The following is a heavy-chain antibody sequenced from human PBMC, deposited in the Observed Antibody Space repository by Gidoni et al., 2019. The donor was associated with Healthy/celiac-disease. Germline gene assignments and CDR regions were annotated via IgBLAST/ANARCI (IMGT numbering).Heavy chain of an antibody. Sequence: QVQLVASVGGVVQPGRSLRLSCAASGFTFSSYGMHWVRQAPGKGLEWVAVISYDGSNKYYADSVKGRFTISRDNSKNTLYLQMNSLRAEDTAVYYCAKDQTSITMVRGVITDYGMDVWGQGTTVTVSS. CDR3: AKDQTSITMVRGVITDYGMDV. D-gene: IGHD3-10*01. J-gene: IGHJ6*02. CDR1: GFTFSSYG. CDR2: ISYDGSNK. V-gene: IGHV3-30*18.